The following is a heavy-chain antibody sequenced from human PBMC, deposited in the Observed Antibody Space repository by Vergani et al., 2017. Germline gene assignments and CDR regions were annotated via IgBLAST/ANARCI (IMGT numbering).Heavy chain of an antibody. CDR3: ATGAGPFDI. Sequence: QVQMQESSPGLVKTSETLSLTCSASGAPISYWCWSWLRQPAGKGLEWIGRLCPSGSTNYKPSLKSRVTMSMDTSKNQFSLKLTSVTAADTAVYYCATGAGPFDIWGQGTLVTVSS. V-gene: IGHV4-4*07. D-gene: IGHD7-27*01. CDR1: GAPISYWC. J-gene: IGHJ4*02. CDR2: LCPSGST.